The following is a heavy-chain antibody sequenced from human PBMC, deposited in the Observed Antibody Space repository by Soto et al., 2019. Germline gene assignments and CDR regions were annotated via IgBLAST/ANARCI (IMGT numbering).Heavy chain of an antibody. D-gene: IGHD6-13*01. CDR1: GFTFSSYA. CDR2: ISGSGGST. V-gene: IGHV3-23*01. J-gene: IGHJ4*02. CDR3: AKHSSWYDLVEY. Sequence: GGSLRLSCAASGFTFSSYAMSWVRQAPGKGLEWVSAISGSGGSTYYADSVKGRFTISRDNSKNTLYLQMKSLRAEDTAVYYCAKHSSWYDLVEYWGQATLVTVSS.